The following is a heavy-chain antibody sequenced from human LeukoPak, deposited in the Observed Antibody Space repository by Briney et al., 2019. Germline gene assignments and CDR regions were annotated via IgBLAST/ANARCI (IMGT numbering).Heavy chain of an antibody. D-gene: IGHD3-3*01. CDR2: IYYSGST. Sequence: SETLSLTCTVSGGSISSSSYYWGWIRQPPGKGLEWIGSIYYSGSTYYNPSLKSRVTISVDTSKNQFSLKLSSVTAADTAVYYCAIQHSYYDFWSGYYTGCFDYWGQGTLVTVSS. V-gene: IGHV4-39*01. CDR1: GGSISSSSYY. J-gene: IGHJ4*02. CDR3: AIQHSYYDFWSGYYTGCFDY.